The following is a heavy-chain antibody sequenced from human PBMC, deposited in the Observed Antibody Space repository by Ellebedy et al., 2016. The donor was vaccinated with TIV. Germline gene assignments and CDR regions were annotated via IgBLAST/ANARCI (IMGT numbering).Heavy chain of an antibody. CDR3: AREHQGFDP. V-gene: IGHV1-2*02. CDR2: INPNSGGT. Sequence: AASVKVSCKPSGFTFTGYYMHWVRQAPGQGLGWMGWINPNSGGTNYAQKFQGRVTLTRDTSISTAYMELSRLRSDDTAVYYCAREHQGFDPWGQGTLVTVSS. CDR1: GFTFTGYY. J-gene: IGHJ5*02.